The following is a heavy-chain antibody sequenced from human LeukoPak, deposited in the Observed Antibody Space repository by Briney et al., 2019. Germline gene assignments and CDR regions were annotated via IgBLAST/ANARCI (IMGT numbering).Heavy chain of an antibody. V-gene: IGHV3-23*01. CDR3: AKRGKYYSGSSGYYYDY. Sequence: GGSLRLSCAASGFTSNMYAMSWVRQAPGKGLEWVSGISGSGGGTTYADSVKGRFTISRDNSKNTLYLQMNSLRAEDTAEYYCAKRGKYYSGSSGYYYDYWGQGTLVTVSS. CDR2: ISGSGGGT. D-gene: IGHD3-22*01. J-gene: IGHJ4*02. CDR1: GFTSNMYA.